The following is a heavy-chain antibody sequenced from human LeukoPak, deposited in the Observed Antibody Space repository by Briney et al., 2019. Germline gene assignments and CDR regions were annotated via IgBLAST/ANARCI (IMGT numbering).Heavy chain of an antibody. J-gene: IGHJ4*02. V-gene: IGHV1-46*01. CDR1: GYTFTRYY. CDR2: IDPSGGST. CDR3: ARDFGEMPNY. D-gene: IGHD5-24*01. Sequence: ASVKVSCKASGYTFTRYYMHWVRQAPGQGLEWMGIIDPSGGSTSYAQKFQGGVTMTRDATTSTVYSELSSLRSEDTAVYYCARDFGEMPNYWGQGTLVTVSS.